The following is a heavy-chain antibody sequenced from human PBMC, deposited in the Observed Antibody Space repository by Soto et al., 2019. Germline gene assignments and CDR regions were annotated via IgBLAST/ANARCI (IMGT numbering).Heavy chain of an antibody. V-gene: IGHV4-34*01. D-gene: IGHD5-18*01. J-gene: IGHJ5*02. Sequence: QVQLQQWGAGLLKPSETLSLTCAVYVGSFSGYYWSWIRQPPGKGLEWIGEINHSGSTNYNPSLKSRVTISVDPSKNQFSLKLSSVTAADTAVYYCADGAYSYGLQHWFDPWGQGTLVTVSS. CDR2: INHSGST. CDR1: VGSFSGYY. CDR3: ADGAYSYGLQHWFDP.